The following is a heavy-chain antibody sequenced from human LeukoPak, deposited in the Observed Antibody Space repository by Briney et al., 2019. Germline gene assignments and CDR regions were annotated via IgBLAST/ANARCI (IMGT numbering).Heavy chain of an antibody. CDR2: IYTSGST. CDR1: GGASMRGRDD. Sequence: SEGRSLGGSVSGGASMRGRDDCGWIRQPAGKGLEWIGRIYTSGSTNYNPSLKSRVTISVDTSKNQFSLKLSSVTAADTAVYYCAGGGMEWLSLYYFDHWGQGTLVTVSS. V-gene: IGHV4-61*02. D-gene: IGHD3-3*01. J-gene: IGHJ4*02. CDR3: AGGGMEWLSLYYFDH.